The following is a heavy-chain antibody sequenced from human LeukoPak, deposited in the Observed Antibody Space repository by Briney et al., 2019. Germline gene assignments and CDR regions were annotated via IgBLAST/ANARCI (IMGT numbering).Heavy chain of an antibody. CDR2: IKQDGSAK. V-gene: IGHV3-7*01. J-gene: IGHJ6*02. Sequence: PGGSLRLSCAASGFTFSSYCMSWVRQAPGKGLEWVANIKQDGSAKYYVDSVKGRFTISRDNAKNSLSLQMNNLRAEDTAVYYCARDHSSGWLYSYGMDLWGQGTTVTVSS. D-gene: IGHD6-19*01. CDR3: ARDHSSGWLYSYGMDL. CDR1: GFTFSSYC.